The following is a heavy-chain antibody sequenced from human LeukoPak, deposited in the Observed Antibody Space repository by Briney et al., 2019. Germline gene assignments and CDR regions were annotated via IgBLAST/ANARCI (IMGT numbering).Heavy chain of an antibody. J-gene: IGHJ5*02. CDR2: INHSGST. D-gene: IGHD3-16*01. CDR1: GGSFSGYY. CDR3: ARFLRDPTYDWFDP. V-gene: IGHV4-34*01. Sequence: SETLSLTCAVYGGSFSGYYWSWIRQRPGKWLEWIGEINHSGSTNYNPSLKSRVTISVDTSKNQFSLKLSSVTAADTAVYYCARFLRDPTYDWFDPWGQGTLVTVSS.